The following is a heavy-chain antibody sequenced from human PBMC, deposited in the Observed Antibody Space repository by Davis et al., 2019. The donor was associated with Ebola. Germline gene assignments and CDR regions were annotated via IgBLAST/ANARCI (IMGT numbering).Heavy chain of an antibody. J-gene: IGHJ4*02. D-gene: IGHD4-17*01. Sequence: GESLKISCAASGFTFSSYGMHWVRQAPGKGLEWVSSISSSSSYIYYADSVKGRFTISRDNAKNSLYLQMNSLRAEDTAVYYCAREPVTTFDYWGQGTLVTVSS. CDR3: AREPVTTFDY. CDR1: GFTFSSYG. CDR2: ISSSSSYI. V-gene: IGHV3-21*01.